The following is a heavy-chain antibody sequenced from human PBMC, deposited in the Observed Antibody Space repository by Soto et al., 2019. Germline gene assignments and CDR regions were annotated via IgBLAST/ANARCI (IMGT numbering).Heavy chain of an antibody. V-gene: IGHV1-2*02. CDR3: ARKKTVAAGTGGLNY. CDR1: GYTFTCYY. J-gene: IGHJ4*02. CDR2: ISPNSGGT. D-gene: IGHD6-13*01. Sequence: XSVKVSCKASGYTFTCYYMHWVRQAPGQGLEWMGWISPNSGGTNYAQKFQGRVTMTRDTSISTAYMELSRLRSDDTAVYYCARKKTVAAGTGGLNYWGQGTLVTVSS.